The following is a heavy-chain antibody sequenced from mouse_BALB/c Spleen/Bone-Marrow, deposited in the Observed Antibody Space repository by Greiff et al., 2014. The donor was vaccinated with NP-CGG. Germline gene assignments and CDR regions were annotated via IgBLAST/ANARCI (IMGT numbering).Heavy chain of an antibody. CDR3: ARRGSDYENAMDY. V-gene: IGHV1-87*01. D-gene: IGHD2-4*01. CDR2: IYPGDGDT. CDR1: GYTFTSYW. Sequence: VQLQQSGAELARPGASVKLSCKAAGYTFTSYWMQWVKQRPGQGLEWIGAIYPGDGDTRYSQKFKGKATLTADKSSSTAYIQLSSLASEDSAVYYCARRGSDYENAMDYWGQGTSVIVSS. J-gene: IGHJ4*01.